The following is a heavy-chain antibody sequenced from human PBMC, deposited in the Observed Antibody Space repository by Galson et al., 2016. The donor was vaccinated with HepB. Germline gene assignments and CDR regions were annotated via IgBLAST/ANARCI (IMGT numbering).Heavy chain of an antibody. J-gene: IGHJ5*02. Sequence: PALVTPTQTLTLTCTFSGFSLNTSGVAVGWIRQPPGKALDWLALIYWDDDKRYSPSLKSRLTITKDTSKNQVVLTMTNVDPMDTATYYCAHRRLASGGPPYNWFDPWGQGTLVTVSS. D-gene: IGHD2-15*01. CDR3: AHRRLASGGPPYNWFDP. CDR1: GFSLNTSGVA. CDR2: IYWDDDK. V-gene: IGHV2-5*02.